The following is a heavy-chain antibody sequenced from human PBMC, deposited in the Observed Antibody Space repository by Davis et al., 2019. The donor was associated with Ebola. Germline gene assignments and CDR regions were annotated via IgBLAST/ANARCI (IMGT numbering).Heavy chain of an antibody. D-gene: IGHD5-18*01. Sequence: AASVKVSCKASGYTFTSYDINWVRQATGQGLEWMGRINPNSGGTNYAQKFQGRVTMTRDTSISTAYMELSRLRSDDTAVYYCARDLGYSYGPASLDWGQGTLVTVSS. CDR3: ARDLGYSYGPASLD. J-gene: IGHJ4*02. CDR2: INPNSGGT. CDR1: GYTFTSYD. V-gene: IGHV1-2*06.